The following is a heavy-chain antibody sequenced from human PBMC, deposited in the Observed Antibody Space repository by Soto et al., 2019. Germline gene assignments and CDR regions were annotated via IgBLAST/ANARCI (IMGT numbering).Heavy chain of an antibody. D-gene: IGHD3-3*01. CDR1: GYTFTGYY. J-gene: IGHJ5*02. CDR2: INPNSGGT. CDR3: ARDGSYYDFWSGRIWNWFDP. V-gene: IGHV1-2*02. Sequence: QVQLVQSGAEVKKPGASVKVSCKASGYTFTGYYMHWVRQAPGQGLEWMGWINPNSGGTNYPQKFQGRVTRTRDPAISTAYMELSRLRSDDTAVYYCARDGSYYDFWSGRIWNWFDPWGQGTLVTVSS.